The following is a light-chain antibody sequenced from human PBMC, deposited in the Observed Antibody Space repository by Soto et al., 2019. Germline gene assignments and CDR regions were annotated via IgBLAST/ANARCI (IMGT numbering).Light chain of an antibody. V-gene: IGKV3-15*01. CDR2: GTS. J-gene: IGKJ4*01. CDR3: QQYDNWPIT. Sequence: EIVMTQSPVTLSVSPGERATLSCRASQSVRDNLAWYQQKRGQAPRLLIYGTSIRATGIPASFSGSGSGTEFTLTISSLQSEDFAVYYCQQYDNWPITFGGGTKVDI. CDR1: QSVRDN.